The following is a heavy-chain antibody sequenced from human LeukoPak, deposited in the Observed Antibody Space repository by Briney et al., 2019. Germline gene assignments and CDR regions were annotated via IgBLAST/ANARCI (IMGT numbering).Heavy chain of an antibody. CDR3: AKENYDSSGYSHFDY. CDR1: GFTFDDYA. CDR2: ISWNSGSI. D-gene: IGHD3-22*01. Sequence: SGRSLRLSCAASGFTFDDYAMHWVRQAPGKGLEWVSGISWNSGSIGYADSVKGRFIISRDNAKNSLYLQMNSLRAEDTAVYYCAKENYDSSGYSHFDYWGQGTLVTVSS. V-gene: IGHV3-9*01. J-gene: IGHJ4*02.